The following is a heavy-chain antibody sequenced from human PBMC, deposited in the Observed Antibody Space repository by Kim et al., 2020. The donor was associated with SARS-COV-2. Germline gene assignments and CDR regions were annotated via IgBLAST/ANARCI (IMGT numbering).Heavy chain of an antibody. J-gene: IGHJ6*02. Sequence: PSLKSPVTISVDTSKNQFSLKLSSVTAADTAVYYCARGATTIYYYYGMDVWGQGTTVTVSS. V-gene: IGHV4-59*09. CDR3: ARGATTIYYYYGMDV. D-gene: IGHD5-12*01.